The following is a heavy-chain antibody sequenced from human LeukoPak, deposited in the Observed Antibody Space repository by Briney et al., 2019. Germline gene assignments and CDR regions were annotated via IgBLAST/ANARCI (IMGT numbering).Heavy chain of an antibody. Sequence: GGSLRLSCVASGFTLSSNWMTWVRQAPGKGLEWVANIKQDGSAESYVGSVKGRFTISRDNAKNSLYLQMDSLRVEDTAVYFCATAPEDYYFGLGVWGQGTTVTVSS. CDR3: ATAPEDYYFGLGV. J-gene: IGHJ6*02. V-gene: IGHV3-7*01. CDR2: IKQDGSAE. CDR1: GFTLSSNW.